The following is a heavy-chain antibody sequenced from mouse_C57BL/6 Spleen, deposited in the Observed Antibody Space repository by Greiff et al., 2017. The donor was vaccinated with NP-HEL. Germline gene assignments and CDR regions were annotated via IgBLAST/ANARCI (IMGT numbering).Heavy chain of an antibody. Sequence: VQLQQSGPELVKPGASVKISCKASGYAFSSSWMNWVKQRPGKGLEWIGRIYPGDGDTNYNGKFKGKATLTADKSSSTAYMQLSSLTSEDSAVYFCARGYDGYSFDYWGQGTTLTVSS. V-gene: IGHV1-82*01. CDR1: GYAFSSSW. CDR2: IYPGDGDT. D-gene: IGHD2-3*01. J-gene: IGHJ2*01. CDR3: ARGYDGYSFDY.